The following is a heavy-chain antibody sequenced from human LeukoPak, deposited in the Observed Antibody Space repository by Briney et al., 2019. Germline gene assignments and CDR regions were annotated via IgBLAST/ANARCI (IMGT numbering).Heavy chain of an antibody. Sequence: SETLSLTCAVYGGSFSGYYWSWIRQPPGKGLEWIGEINHSGSTNYNPSLKSRVTISVDTSKNQFSLKLSSVTAADTAVHYCATPYGATPGAFDIWGQGTMVTVSS. D-gene: IGHD4-17*01. CDR2: INHSGST. V-gene: IGHV4-34*01. CDR3: ATPYGATPGAFDI. CDR1: GGSFSGYY. J-gene: IGHJ3*02.